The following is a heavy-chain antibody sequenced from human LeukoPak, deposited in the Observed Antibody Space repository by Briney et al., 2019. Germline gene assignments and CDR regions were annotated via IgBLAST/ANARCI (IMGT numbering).Heavy chain of an antibody. CDR2: IYTGGST. CDR3: AKDSGQVDYYDSSAFEYYFDS. CDR1: GFTVSSNY. D-gene: IGHD3-22*01. Sequence: PGGSLRLSCAASGFTVSSNYMTWVRQAPGKGLEWVSVIYTGGSTYYADSVKGRFTISRDNSKNTLYLQMNSLRAEDTAVYYCAKDSGQVDYYDSSAFEYYFDSWGQGTLVTVSS. V-gene: IGHV3-53*01. J-gene: IGHJ4*02.